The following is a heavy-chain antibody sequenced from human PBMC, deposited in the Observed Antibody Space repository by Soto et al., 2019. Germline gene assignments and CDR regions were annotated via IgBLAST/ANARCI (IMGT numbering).Heavy chain of an antibody. J-gene: IGHJ6*02. V-gene: IGHV1-2*02. CDR1: GYTFTGYY. CDR3: ARGDSTDCSNGVCSFFYNHDMDV. CDR2: ISPNSGGT. Sequence: GASVKVSCKASGYTFTGYYMHWVRQAPGQGLEWMGWISPNSGGTNYAQKFQGRVTMTRDTSITTAYMELSRLRSDDTAIYYCARGDSTDCSNGVCSFFYNHDMDVWGQGTTVTVSS. D-gene: IGHD2-8*01.